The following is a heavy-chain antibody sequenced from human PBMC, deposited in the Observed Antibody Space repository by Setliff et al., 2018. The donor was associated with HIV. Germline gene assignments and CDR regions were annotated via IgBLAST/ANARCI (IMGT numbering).Heavy chain of an antibody. CDR2: IVPILGIA. Sequence: SVKVSCKASGGTFTNSAIGWVRQAPGQGLEWMGAIVPILGIANSAQKYQGRVTITTDESTNTAYMELSSLRSEDTAVYYCARIPTGGAFDIWGQGTVVTVSS. V-gene: IGHV1-69*10. CDR3: ARIPTGGAFDI. D-gene: IGHD7-27*01. CDR1: GGTFTNSA. J-gene: IGHJ3*02.